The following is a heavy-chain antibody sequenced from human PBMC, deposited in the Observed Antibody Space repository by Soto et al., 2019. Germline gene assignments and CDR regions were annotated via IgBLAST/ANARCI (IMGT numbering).Heavy chain of an antibody. J-gene: IGHJ6*02. CDR3: ARDRVMRGNSYYYGMDV. CDR2: IIPTFASP. Sequence: QVQLGQSGAEVKKPGSSVKVSCKASGGTFSNFAISWGRQAPGQGLEWMVAIIPTFASPYYAQRFHGRISITADASTTTAFMEVSSLRSDDTAVYFCARDRVMRGNSYYYGMDVWGHGATGTVSS. CDR1: GGTFSNFA. D-gene: IGHD2-8*01. V-gene: IGHV1-69*12.